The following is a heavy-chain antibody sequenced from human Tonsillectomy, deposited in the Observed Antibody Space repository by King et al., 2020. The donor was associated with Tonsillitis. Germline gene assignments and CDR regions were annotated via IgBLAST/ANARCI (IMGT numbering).Heavy chain of an antibody. CDR1: GGSVSSGSSY. CDR3: ARFVWSSLQFAFDD. Sequence: QLQESGPGLVKPSETLSLTCFVSGGSVSSGSSYWSWVRQSPGKGLEWVGHVYYNGSPHNDGDPDYNPSLKSRVTVSADTSENHFSLRLTSVTAADTAVYFCARFVWSSLQFAFDDWGEGIPVTVSS. CDR2: VYYNGSPHNDGDP. J-gene: IGHJ4*02. D-gene: IGHD3-16*01. V-gene: IGHV4-61*03.